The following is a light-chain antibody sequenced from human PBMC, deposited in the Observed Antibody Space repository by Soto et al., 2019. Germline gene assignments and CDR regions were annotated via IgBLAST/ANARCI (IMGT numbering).Light chain of an antibody. Sequence: EIVMTQSPVTLSLSPGDTATLSCRASQSITSNLAWYQQKPGQPPRLLIYGASTRATGIQARFSGSGSGTEFSLTISSLQSEDFAVYYCQQYSSWVTFGGGTQLEIE. J-gene: IGKJ4*01. CDR3: QQYSSWVT. CDR1: QSITSN. CDR2: GAS. V-gene: IGKV3-15*01.